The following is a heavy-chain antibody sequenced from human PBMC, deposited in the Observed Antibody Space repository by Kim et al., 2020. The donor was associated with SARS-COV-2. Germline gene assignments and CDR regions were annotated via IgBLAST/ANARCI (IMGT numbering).Heavy chain of an antibody. V-gene: IGHV1-46*01. Sequence: ASVKVSCKASGYTFTSYYMHWVRQAPGQGLEWMGIINPSGGSTSYAQKFQGRVTMTRDTSTSTVYMELSSLRSEDTAVYYCARGAATRKYSSGWYVSDYWGQGTLVTVSS. CDR1: GYTFTSYY. CDR2: INPSGGST. CDR3: ARGAATRKYSSGWYVSDY. D-gene: IGHD6-19*01. J-gene: IGHJ4*02.